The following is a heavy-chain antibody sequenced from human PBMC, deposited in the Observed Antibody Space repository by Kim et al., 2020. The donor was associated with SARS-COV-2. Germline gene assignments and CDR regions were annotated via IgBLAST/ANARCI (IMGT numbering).Heavy chain of an antibody. V-gene: IGHV1-69*01. Sequence: KFQGRGTFTADESTSTAYMELSSLRSEDTAVYYCARDRTVDTAMVTGMDVWGQGTTVTVSS. CDR3: ARDRTVDTAMVTGMDV. J-gene: IGHJ6*02. D-gene: IGHD5-18*01.